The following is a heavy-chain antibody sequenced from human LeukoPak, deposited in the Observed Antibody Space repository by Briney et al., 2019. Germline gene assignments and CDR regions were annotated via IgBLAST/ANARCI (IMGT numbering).Heavy chain of an antibody. J-gene: IGHJ4*02. CDR3: ARRIADIDY. CDR2: IYHSGST. Sequence: SETLSLTCAVYGGSFSGYYWSWIRQPPGKGLEWVGEIYHSGSTNYNPSLNSRVIISVDTSKNQIYLKLSSVTAADSAVYYCARRIADIDYWGQGTLVTVSS. V-gene: IGHV4-34*01. D-gene: IGHD6-13*01. CDR1: GGSFSGYY.